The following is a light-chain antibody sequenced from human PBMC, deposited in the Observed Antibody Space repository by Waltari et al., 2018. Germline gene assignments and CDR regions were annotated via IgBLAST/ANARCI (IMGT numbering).Light chain of an antibody. CDR3: QEYVNLPAT. J-gene: IGKJ1*01. CDR2: DTS. CDR1: QSVRRS. V-gene: IGKV3-20*01. Sequence: EIVLTQSPGTLSLSPWDRATLSCRASQSVRRSLTWYQQKPGQAPRLLIYDTSTRATGIPDRFSGSGSGTDFSLTISRLEPEDFAVYYCQEYVNLPATFGQGTKVEIK.